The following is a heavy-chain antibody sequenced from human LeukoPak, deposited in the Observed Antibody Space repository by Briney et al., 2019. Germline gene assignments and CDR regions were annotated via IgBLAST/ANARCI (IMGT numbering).Heavy chain of an antibody. CDR1: GGSISSGGYS. V-gene: IGHV4-30-4*07. CDR3: ARVGSGWSRGWFDP. CDR2: IYYSGST. J-gene: IGHJ5*02. Sequence: PSETLSLTCAVSGGSISSGGYSWSWIRQPPGKGLEWIGYIYYSGSTYYNPSLKSRVTISVDTSKNQFSLKLSSVTAADTAVYYCARVGSGWSRGWFDPWGQGTLVTVSS. D-gene: IGHD6-19*01.